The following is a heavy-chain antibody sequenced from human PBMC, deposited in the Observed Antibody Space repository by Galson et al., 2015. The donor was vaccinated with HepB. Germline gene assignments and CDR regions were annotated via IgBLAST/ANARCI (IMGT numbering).Heavy chain of an antibody. CDR1: GGSFSGYY. V-gene: IGHV4-34*01. D-gene: IGHD2-2*01. J-gene: IGHJ6*02. CDR2: INHSGST. CDR3: ARDIIVVVPAAIVPRYGMDV. Sequence: SETLSLTCAVYGGSFSGYYWSWIRQPPGKGLEWIGEINHSGSTNYNPSLKSRVTISVDTSKNQFSLKLSSVTAADTAVYYCARDIIVVVPAAIVPRYGMDVWGQGTTVTVSS.